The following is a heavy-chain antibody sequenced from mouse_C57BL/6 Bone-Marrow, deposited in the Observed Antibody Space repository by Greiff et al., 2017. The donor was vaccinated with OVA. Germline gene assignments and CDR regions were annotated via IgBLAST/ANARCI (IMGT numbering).Heavy chain of an antibody. V-gene: IGHV1-52*01. CDR3: AREGGYDGYYVGAMDY. CDR2: IDPSDSET. CDR1: GYTFTSYW. Sequence: QVQLQQPGAELVRPGSSVKLSCKASGYTFTSYWMHWVKQRPIQGLEWIGNIDPSDSETHYNQKFKDKATLTVDKSSSTAYMQLSSLTSEDSAVYYCAREGGYDGYYVGAMDYWGQGTSVTVSS. J-gene: IGHJ4*01. D-gene: IGHD2-3*01.